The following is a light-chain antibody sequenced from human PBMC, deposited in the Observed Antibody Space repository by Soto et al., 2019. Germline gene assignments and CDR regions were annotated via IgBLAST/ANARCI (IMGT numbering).Light chain of an antibody. CDR2: GAS. J-gene: IGKJ2*01. Sequence: EIVMTQSPATLSVSPGERATLSCRASQSVSSNLAWYQQKPGQAPRLLIYGASTRATGIPARFSGSGSGREFTLTISSLQSEDFAVYYCQQNNNWPLYAFGQGTKLEIK. CDR3: QQNNNWPLYA. CDR1: QSVSSN. V-gene: IGKV3-15*01.